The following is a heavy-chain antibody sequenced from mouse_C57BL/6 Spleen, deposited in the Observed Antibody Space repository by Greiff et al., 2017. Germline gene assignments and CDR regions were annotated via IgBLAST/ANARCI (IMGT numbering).Heavy chain of an antibody. V-gene: IGHV2-6*01. CDR1: GFSLTSYG. J-gene: IGHJ3*01. D-gene: IGHD1-1*01. Sequence: QVQLKESGPGLVAPSQSLSITCTVSGFSLTSYGVDWVRQSPGKGLEWLGVIWGVGSTNYYLDPKSRLSISKDNSNVQVFLKMNILQTDDAAMYYCASSRYYGTILFAYWGKGTLVTVSA. CDR2: IWGVGST. CDR3: ASSRYYGTILFAY.